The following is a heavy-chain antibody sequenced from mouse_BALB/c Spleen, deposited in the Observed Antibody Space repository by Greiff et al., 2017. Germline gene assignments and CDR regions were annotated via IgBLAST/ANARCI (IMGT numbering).Heavy chain of an antibody. D-gene: IGHD1-2*01. CDR1: GFTFSRYA. V-gene: IGHV5-6-5*01. J-gene: IGHJ3*01. CDR3: ARGAGDYYGYGAWCAD. Sequence: EVQLVESGGGLVKPGGSLKLSCAASGFTFSRYAMSWVRQTPEKRLEWVASISSGGSTYYPDSVKGRFTISRDNARNILYLQRSSLRSEDTAMYYCARGAGDYYGYGAWCADWGQGTLVTVAA. CDR2: ISSGGST.